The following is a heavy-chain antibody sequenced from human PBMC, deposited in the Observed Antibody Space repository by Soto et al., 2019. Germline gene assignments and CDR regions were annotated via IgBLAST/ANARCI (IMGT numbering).Heavy chain of an antibody. CDR1: GGSFSGYY. J-gene: IGHJ5*02. CDR3: ARGLVKYYDFWSGYPGPRNWFDP. CDR2: INHSGST. D-gene: IGHD3-3*01. V-gene: IGHV4-34*01. Sequence: QVQLQQWGAGLLKPSETLSLTCAVYGGSFSGYYWSWIRQPPGKGLGGIGEINHSGSTNYNPSLNGRVTISVDPSRNQFSLKLSSVTAADTAVYYCARGLVKYYDFWSGYPGPRNWFDPWGQGTLVTVSS.